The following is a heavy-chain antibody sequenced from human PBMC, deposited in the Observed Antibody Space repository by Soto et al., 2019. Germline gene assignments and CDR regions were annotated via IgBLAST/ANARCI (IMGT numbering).Heavy chain of an antibody. Sequence: XXTLSLPCTVSGGSISSYYWRWIPQPPGKGLEWIGYIYYSGSTNYNPSLKSRVTISVDTSKNQFSLKLSSVTAADTAVYYCARQRRAAAGLFDHWGQGTLVTVPQ. CDR3: ARQRRAAAGLFDH. CDR2: IYYSGST. CDR1: GGSISSYY. J-gene: IGHJ4*02. V-gene: IGHV4-59*08. D-gene: IGHD6-13*01.